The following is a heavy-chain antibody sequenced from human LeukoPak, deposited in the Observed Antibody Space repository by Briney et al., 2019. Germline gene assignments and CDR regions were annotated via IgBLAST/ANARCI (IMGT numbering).Heavy chain of an antibody. CDR2: IRYDGDNK. D-gene: IGHD3-10*01. Sequence: GGSLRLSCAASEFTFSSYWMSWVRQAPGKGLEWVAFIRYDGDNKYYADSVKGRFTISRDNSKNTLYLQMNSLRAEDTAVYYCAKGAYYGSGRESYYYYIDVWGRGTTVTISS. V-gene: IGHV3-30*02. CDR3: AKGAYYGSGRESYYYYIDV. J-gene: IGHJ6*03. CDR1: EFTFSSYW.